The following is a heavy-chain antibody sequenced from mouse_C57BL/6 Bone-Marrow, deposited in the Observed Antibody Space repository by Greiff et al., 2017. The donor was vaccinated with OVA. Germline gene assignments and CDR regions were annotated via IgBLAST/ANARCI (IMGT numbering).Heavy chain of an antibody. Sequence: LVESGAELVRPGASVTLSCKASGYTFTDYEMHWVKQTPVHGLEWIGAIDPETGGTASNQKFKGKALLTADKSSSTAYMELRSLTSEDSAVYYCTIGYSNYYAMDYWGQGTSVTVSS. V-gene: IGHV1-15*01. CDR1: GYTFTDYE. J-gene: IGHJ4*01. D-gene: IGHD2-5*01. CDR2: IDPETGGT. CDR3: TIGYSNYYAMDY.